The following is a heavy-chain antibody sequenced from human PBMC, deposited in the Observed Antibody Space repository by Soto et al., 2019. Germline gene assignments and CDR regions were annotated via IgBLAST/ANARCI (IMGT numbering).Heavy chain of an antibody. CDR3: ARTGSYDLGELSPHFDY. Sequence: QVQLVQSGAEVKKPGASVKVSCKASGYTFTGYYMHWVRQAPGQGLEWMGWINPNRGGTNYAQKFQGWVTMTRDTSISTAYMELSRLRSDDTAVYYCARTGSYDLGELSPHFDYWGQGTLVTVSS. CDR2: INPNRGGT. D-gene: IGHD3-16*02. J-gene: IGHJ4*02. CDR1: GYTFTGYY. V-gene: IGHV1-2*04.